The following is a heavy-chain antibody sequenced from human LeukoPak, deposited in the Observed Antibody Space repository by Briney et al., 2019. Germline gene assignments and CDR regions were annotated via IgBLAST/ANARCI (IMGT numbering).Heavy chain of an antibody. V-gene: IGHV1-18*01. Sequence: ASVKVSCKASGYSFINFGPSWVRQARGQGLEWMGWISAYNHNTNYAQKFQGRVTMTIDTSTTTVYMELRSLGSDDTAIYYCARDLMYCDTMSCYDGDFDYWGQGTPVTVSS. CDR2: ISAYNHNT. D-gene: IGHD2-2*01. CDR3: ARDLMYCDTMSCYDGDFDY. J-gene: IGHJ4*02. CDR1: GYSFINFG.